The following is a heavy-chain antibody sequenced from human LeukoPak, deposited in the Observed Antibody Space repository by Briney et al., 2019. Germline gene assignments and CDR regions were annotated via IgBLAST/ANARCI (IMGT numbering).Heavy chain of an antibody. D-gene: IGHD5-18*01. V-gene: IGHV3-48*01. CDR1: GFTLSSYS. CDR3: ARGRGYSYGQPFDY. Sequence: TGGSLRLSCAASGFTLSSYSMNWVRQAPGKGLEWVSYISSSSSTIYYADSVKGRFTISRDNAKNSLYLQMNSLRAEDTAVYYCARGRGYSYGQPFDYWGQGTLVTVSS. CDR2: ISSSSSTI. J-gene: IGHJ4*02.